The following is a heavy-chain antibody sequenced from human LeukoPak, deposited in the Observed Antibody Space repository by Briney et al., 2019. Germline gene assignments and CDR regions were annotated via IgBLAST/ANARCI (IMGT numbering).Heavy chain of an antibody. D-gene: IGHD1-26*01. CDR3: ARGGSQYYFDY. V-gene: IGHV3-30*03. CDR1: GFTFSSYG. Sequence: PGGSLRLSCAASGFTFSSYGMHWVRQAPGKGLEWVAVISYDGSNKYYADSVKGRFTISRDNSKNTPYLQMNSLRAEDTAVYYCARGGSQYYFDYWGQGTLVTVSS. CDR2: ISYDGSNK. J-gene: IGHJ4*02.